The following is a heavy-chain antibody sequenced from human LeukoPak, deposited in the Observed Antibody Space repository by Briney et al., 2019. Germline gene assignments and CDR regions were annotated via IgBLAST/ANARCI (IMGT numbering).Heavy chain of an antibody. CDR2: INHSRST. Sequence: SETLSLTCAVYGGSFSGYYWSWIRQPPGKGLEWIGEINHSRSTNYNPSLKSRVTISVDTSKNQFSLKLSSVTAADTAVYYCARGLFGIAAAAPFDYWGQGTLVTVSS. V-gene: IGHV4-34*01. CDR1: GGSFSGYY. J-gene: IGHJ4*02. CDR3: ARGLFGIAAAAPFDY. D-gene: IGHD6-13*01.